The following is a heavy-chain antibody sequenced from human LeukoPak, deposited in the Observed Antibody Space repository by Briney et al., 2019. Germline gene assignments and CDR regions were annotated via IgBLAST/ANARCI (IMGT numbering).Heavy chain of an antibody. CDR3: ARGVTMVRGWFDP. D-gene: IGHD3-10*01. CDR1: GGTFSSYA. V-gene: IGHV1-69*01. CDR2: IIPIFGTA. Sequence: GASVKLSCKASGGTFSSYAMSWVRQAPGQGLEWVGWIIPIFGTANYAQSFQGRVTITADESTSTAYMELSSLRSEDTAVYYCARGVTMVRGWFDPWGQGTLVTVSS. J-gene: IGHJ5*02.